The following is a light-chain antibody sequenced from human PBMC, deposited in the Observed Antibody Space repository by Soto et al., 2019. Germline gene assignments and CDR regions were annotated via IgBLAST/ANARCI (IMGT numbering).Light chain of an antibody. V-gene: IGKV3-15*01. J-gene: IGKJ1*01. Sequence: EIVLTQSPGTLSLSPGERATLSCRASQSVSSSYLAWYQQKPGQAPRLLIYGASTRATGIPARFSGSGSGTEFTLTISSLQSEDFAVYYCQQYNNWPPAWTFGRGTKV. CDR1: QSVSSSY. CDR3: QQYNNWPPAWT. CDR2: GAS.